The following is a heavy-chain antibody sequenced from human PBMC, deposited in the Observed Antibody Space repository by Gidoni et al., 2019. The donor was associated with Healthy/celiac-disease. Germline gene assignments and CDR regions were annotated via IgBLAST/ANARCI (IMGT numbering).Heavy chain of an antibody. Sequence: EVQLLESGGGLVQPGGSLRLSCAASGFTFSSYAMSWVRQAPGKGLEWVSAISGSGGSTYYADSVKGRFTISRDNSKNTLYLQMNSLRAEDTAVYYCAKDGATWVESANWFDPWGQGTLVTVSS. CDR3: AKDGATWVESANWFDP. J-gene: IGHJ5*02. D-gene: IGHD1-26*01. CDR2: ISGSGGST. V-gene: IGHV3-23*01. CDR1: GFTFSSYA.